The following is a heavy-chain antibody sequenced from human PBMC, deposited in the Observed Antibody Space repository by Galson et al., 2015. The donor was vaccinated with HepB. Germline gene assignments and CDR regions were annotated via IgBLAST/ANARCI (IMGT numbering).Heavy chain of an antibody. CDR2: IKSKTDGGTI. D-gene: IGHD3-22*01. CDR1: GFTFSKAW. J-gene: IGHJ4*02. V-gene: IGHV3-15*01. Sequence: SLRLSCAASGFTFSKAWMSWVRQAPGKGLEWIGRIKSKTDGGTIDYAAPVKGRFTISRDDSKNTLFLQINSLKSEDTAVYYCTTNWGIGYYYDAIFDYWGQGTLVTVSS. CDR3: TTNWGIGYYYDAIFDY.